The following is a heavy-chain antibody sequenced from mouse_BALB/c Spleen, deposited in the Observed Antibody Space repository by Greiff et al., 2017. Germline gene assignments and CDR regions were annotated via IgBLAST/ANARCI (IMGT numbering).Heavy chain of an antibody. CDR3: ARERGYDSAWFAY. V-gene: IGHV1S137*01. CDR1: GYTFTDYA. D-gene: IGHD2-2*01. CDR2: ISTYYGDA. J-gene: IGHJ3*01. Sequence: VQLQQSGAELVRPGVSVKISCKGSGYTFTDYAMHWVKQSHAKSLEWIGVISTYYGDASYNQKFKGKATMTVDKSSSTAYMELARLTSEDSAIYYCARERGYDSAWFAYWGQGTLVTVSA.